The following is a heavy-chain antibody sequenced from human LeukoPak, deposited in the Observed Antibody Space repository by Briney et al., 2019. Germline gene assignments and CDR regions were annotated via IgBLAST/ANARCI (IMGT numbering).Heavy chain of an antibody. D-gene: IGHD5-12*01. CDR3: ARGPPDLAHAFDI. J-gene: IGHJ3*02. CDR2: INPNSGGT. V-gene: IGHV1-2*02. Sequence: GSSVKVSCKASGYTFTGYYMHWVRQAPGQGLEWMGWINPNSGGTNYAQKFQGRVTMTRDTSISTAYMELSRLRSDDTAVYYCARGPPDLAHAFDIWGQGTMVTVSS. CDR1: GYTFTGYY.